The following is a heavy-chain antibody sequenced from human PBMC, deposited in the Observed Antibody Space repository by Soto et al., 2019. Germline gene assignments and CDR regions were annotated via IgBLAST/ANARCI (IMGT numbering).Heavy chain of an antibody. CDR2: IYHSGST. Sequence: SETLSLTCAGSGGSISSSNWWSWVRQPPGKGLEWIGEIYHSGSTNYNPSLKSRVTMSVDKSKNQFSLKLSSVTAADTAVYYCVRDPLYGMDVWGKGTTGTLFS. CDR1: GGSISSSNW. J-gene: IGHJ6*04. V-gene: IGHV4-4*02. CDR3: VRDPLYGMDV.